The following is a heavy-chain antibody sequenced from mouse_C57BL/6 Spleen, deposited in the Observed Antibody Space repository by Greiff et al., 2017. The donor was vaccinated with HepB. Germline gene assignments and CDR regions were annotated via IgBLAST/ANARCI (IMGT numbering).Heavy chain of an antibody. Sequence: QVQLKQPGAELVKPGASVKLSCKASGYTFTSYWMQWVKQRPGQGLEWIGEIDPSDSYTNYNQKFKGKATLTVDTSSSTAYMQLSSLTSEDSAVYYCARSDPPDYWGQGTSVTVSS. J-gene: IGHJ4*01. CDR3: ARSDPPDY. V-gene: IGHV1-50*01. CDR2: IDPSDSYT. CDR1: GYTFTSYW.